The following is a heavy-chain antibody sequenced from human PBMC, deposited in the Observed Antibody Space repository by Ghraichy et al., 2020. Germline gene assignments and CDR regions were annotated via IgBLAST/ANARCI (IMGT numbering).Heavy chain of an antibody. CDR1: GFTFSSYA. Sequence: GGSLRLSCAASGFTFSSYAMSWVRQAPGKGLEWVSAISGSGGNTYYADSVKGRFTISRDNSKNTLYLQMNSLRAEDTAVYYCAKVNYDFWSGYYTGQDYWGQGTLVTVSS. V-gene: IGHV3-23*01. D-gene: IGHD3-3*01. CDR2: ISGSGGNT. CDR3: AKVNYDFWSGYYTGQDY. J-gene: IGHJ4*02.